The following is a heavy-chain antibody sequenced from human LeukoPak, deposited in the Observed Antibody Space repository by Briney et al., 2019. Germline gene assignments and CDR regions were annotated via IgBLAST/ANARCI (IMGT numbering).Heavy chain of an antibody. J-gene: IGHJ4*02. D-gene: IGHD1-26*01. Sequence: GGSLRLSCAASGFTFSSYEMNWVRQAPGKGLEWVSYIGSSAGPMYYADSVKGRFTISRDNAKNSLYLQMNSLRAEDTAVYYCARDASGTHREGFDYWGQGTLVTVSS. CDR3: ARDASGTHREGFDY. CDR2: IGSSAGPM. V-gene: IGHV3-48*03. CDR1: GFTFSSYE.